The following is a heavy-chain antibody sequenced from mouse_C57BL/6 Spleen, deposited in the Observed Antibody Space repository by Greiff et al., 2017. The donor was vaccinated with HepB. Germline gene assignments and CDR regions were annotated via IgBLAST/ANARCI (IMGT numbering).Heavy chain of an antibody. Sequence: EVQLQQSGPVLVKPGASVKMSCKASGYTFTDYYMNWVKQSHGKSLEWIGVINPYNGGTSYNQKFKGKATLTVDKSSSTAYMELNSLTSEDSAVYYCARENPGYYYAMDYWGQGTSVTVSS. CDR2: INPYNGGT. CDR3: ARENPGYYYAMDY. CDR1: GYTFTDYY. D-gene: IGHD4-1*01. V-gene: IGHV1-19*01. J-gene: IGHJ4*01.